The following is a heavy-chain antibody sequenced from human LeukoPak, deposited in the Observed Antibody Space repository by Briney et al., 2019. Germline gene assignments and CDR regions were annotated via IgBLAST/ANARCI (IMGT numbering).Heavy chain of an antibody. V-gene: IGHV4-34*01. CDR1: GGAFSGYN. CDR3: ARDPSIRIGSRPLDY. CDR2: INHSGST. Sequence: SETLSLTCAVYGGAFSGYNCSGSRKPPEKGLEWGGKINHSGSTNYNPSLKSRVTISVDTSKNQFSLKLSSVTAADTAVYYCARDPSIRIGSRPLDYWGQGTLVTVSS. D-gene: IGHD3-16*01. J-gene: IGHJ4*02.